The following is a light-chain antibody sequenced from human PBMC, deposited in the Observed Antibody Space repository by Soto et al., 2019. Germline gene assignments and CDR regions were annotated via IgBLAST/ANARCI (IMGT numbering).Light chain of an antibody. CDR1: SSDVGTYDF. Sequence: QSALTQPRSVSGSPGQSVTISCTGTSSDVGTYDFVSWYQQHPGKALRLMIFDVSERPSGVPDRFSGSKSGNTASLTISGLQAEDEADYYCCLYAVTFYVFGTGTKLTVL. V-gene: IGLV2-11*01. CDR2: DVS. CDR3: CLYAVTFYV. J-gene: IGLJ1*01.